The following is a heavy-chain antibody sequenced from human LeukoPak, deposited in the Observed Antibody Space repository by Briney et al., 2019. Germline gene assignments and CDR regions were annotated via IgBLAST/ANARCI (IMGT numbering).Heavy chain of an antibody. D-gene: IGHD3-22*01. CDR3: ARDRPIYYDSRPEVRDAFDI. CDR1: GYTFTSYG. J-gene: IGHJ3*02. V-gene: IGHV1-18*01. CDR2: ISAYNGNT. Sequence: ASVKVSCKASGYTFTSYGISWVRQAPGQGLEWMGWISAYNGNTNYAQKLQGRVTMTTDTSTSTAYMELRSLRSDDTAVYYCARDRPIYYDSRPEVRDAFDIWGQGTMVTVSS.